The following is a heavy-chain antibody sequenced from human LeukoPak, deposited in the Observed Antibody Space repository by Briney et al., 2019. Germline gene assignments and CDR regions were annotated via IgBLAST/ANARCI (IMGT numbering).Heavy chain of an antibody. V-gene: IGHV4-59*11. CDR2: ISYFGST. J-gene: IGHJ3*02. Sequence: SETLSLTCTVSGGSISSHYWSWIRQPPGKGLEWIGYISYFGSTNYSPSLKSRVTISVDTSKNQLSLRLSSVTAADTAVYYCAGDQLALNALDIWGQGTMVTVSS. CDR3: AGDQLALNALDI. D-gene: IGHD1-1*01. CDR1: GGSISSHY.